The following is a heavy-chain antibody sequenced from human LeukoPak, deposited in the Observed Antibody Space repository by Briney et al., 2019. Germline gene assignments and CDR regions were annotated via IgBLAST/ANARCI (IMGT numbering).Heavy chain of an antibody. Sequence: GASPQIFCNASGYSFTSYWIGWVRQIPGKGLEWLGSICPGYSDTRYRPSLQGQVTISADQSISTAYLQWSSLKASDTAMYYCARPGEYYDSSGYPHLFDYGGQGPLVTVP. CDR3: ARPGEYYDSSGYPHLFDY. CDR1: GYSFTSYW. V-gene: IGHV5-51*01. D-gene: IGHD3-22*01. J-gene: IGHJ4*02. CDR2: ICPGYSDT.